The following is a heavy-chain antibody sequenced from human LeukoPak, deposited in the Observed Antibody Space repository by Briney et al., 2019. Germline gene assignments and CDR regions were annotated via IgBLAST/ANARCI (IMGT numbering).Heavy chain of an antibody. Sequence: GGSLRLSCAASGFTFSSYAMHWVRQAPGKGLEWVAVISYDGSNKYYADSVKGRFTISRDNSKNTLYLQMNSLRAEDTAVYYCARDSTYYYDSSGYRGFDIWGQGTMVTVSS. V-gene: IGHV3-30*04. CDR2: ISYDGSNK. J-gene: IGHJ3*02. CDR3: ARDSTYYYDSSGYRGFDI. D-gene: IGHD3-22*01. CDR1: GFTFSSYA.